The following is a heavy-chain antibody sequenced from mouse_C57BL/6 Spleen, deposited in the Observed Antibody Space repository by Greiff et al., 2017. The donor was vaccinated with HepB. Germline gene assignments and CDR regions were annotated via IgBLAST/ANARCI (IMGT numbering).Heavy chain of an antibody. Sequence: VKLQQPGAELVKPGASVKLSCKASGYTFTSYWMHWVKQRPGQGLEWIGMIHPNSGSTNYNEKFKSKATLTVDKSSSTAYMQLSSLTSEDSAVYYCAREGYYGNYFDYWGQGTTLTVSS. CDR3: AREGYYGNYFDY. CDR1: GYTFTSYW. V-gene: IGHV1-64*01. J-gene: IGHJ2*01. CDR2: IHPNSGST. D-gene: IGHD1-1*01.